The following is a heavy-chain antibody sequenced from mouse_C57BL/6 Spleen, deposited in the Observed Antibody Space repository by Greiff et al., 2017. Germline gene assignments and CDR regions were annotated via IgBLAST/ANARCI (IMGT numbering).Heavy chain of an antibody. D-gene: IGHD2-3*01. Sequence: VQLKQSGAELVRPGASVKLSCTASGFNIKDDYMHWVKQRPEQGLEWIGWIDPENGDTEYASKFQGKATITADTSSNTAYLQLSSLTSEDTAVYYCTAYDGYYLYAIDYWGQGTSVTVSS. CDR3: TAYDGYYLYAIDY. CDR2: IDPENGDT. J-gene: IGHJ4*01. V-gene: IGHV14-4*01. CDR1: GFNIKDDY.